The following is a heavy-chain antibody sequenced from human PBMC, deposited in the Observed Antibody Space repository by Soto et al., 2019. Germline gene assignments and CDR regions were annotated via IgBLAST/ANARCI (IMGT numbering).Heavy chain of an antibody. CDR1: GGSISSYY. Sequence: PSETLSLTCTVSGGSISSYYWSWIRQPPGKGLEWIGYTYYSGSTNYNPSLKSRVTISVDTSKNQFSLKLSSVTAADTAVYYCARGGSWNDDAFEIWGQGTMVIVSS. CDR3: ARGGSWNDDAFEI. D-gene: IGHD2-15*01. J-gene: IGHJ3*02. CDR2: TYYSGST. V-gene: IGHV4-59*01.